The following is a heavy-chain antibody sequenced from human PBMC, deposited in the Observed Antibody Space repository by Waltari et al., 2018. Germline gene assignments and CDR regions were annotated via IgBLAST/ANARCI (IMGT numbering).Heavy chain of an antibody. J-gene: IGHJ4*02. CDR2: ISTRGAST. Sequence: EIQLVESGGGLIQPGGSLRLSCAASGLTFRTYAMSWVRQAPGKGLEWVSAISTRGASTYYAAAVKGRFTISRVNSKNTLHLQMNSLRADDTAVYYCARVGGGNYDDSGSASRFDYWGQGTLVTVSS. CDR3: ARVGGGNYDDSGSASRFDY. V-gene: IGHV3-23*04. D-gene: IGHD3-22*01. CDR1: GLTFRTYA.